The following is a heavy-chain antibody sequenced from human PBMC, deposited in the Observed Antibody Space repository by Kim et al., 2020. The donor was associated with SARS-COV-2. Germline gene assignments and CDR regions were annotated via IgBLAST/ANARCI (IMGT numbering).Heavy chain of an antibody. CDR3: ARGGGGKRSYYYYGMDV. V-gene: IGHV4-34*01. CDR2: INHSGST. Sequence: YAVYGGSFSGYYWSWIRQPPGKGLEWIGEINHSGSTNYNPSLKSRVTISVDTSKNQFSLKLSSVTAADTAVYYCARGGGGKRSYYYYGMDVWGPGTP. CDR1: GGSFSGYY. D-gene: IGHD2-15*01. J-gene: IGHJ6*01.